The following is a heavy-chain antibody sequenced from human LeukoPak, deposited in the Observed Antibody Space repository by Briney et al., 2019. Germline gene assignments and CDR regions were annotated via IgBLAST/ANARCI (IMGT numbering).Heavy chain of an antibody. D-gene: IGHD3-3*01. J-gene: IGHJ4*02. CDR2: IYTSGST. CDR1: GGSLSSGSYY. CDR3: ARGLDFWSGYSRLPSLAPFDY. V-gene: IGHV4-61*02. Sequence: PSETLSLTCTVSGGSLSSGSYYWSWIRQPAGKGLEWIGRIYTSGSTNYNPSLKSRVTISVDTSKNQFSLKLSSVTAADTAVYYCARGLDFWSGYSRLPSLAPFDYWGQGTLVTVSS.